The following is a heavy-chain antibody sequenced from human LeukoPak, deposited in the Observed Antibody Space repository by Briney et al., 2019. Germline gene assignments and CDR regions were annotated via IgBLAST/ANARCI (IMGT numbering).Heavy chain of an antibody. Sequence: SETLSLTCTVSGGSISSGGYYWSWIRQPPGKGLEWIVYIYHSGSTYYNPSLKSRVTISVDRSKNQFSLKLSSVTAADTAVYYCARVGSGSSLGYYYYGMDVWGQGTTVTVSS. CDR1: GGSISSGGYY. D-gene: IGHD1-26*01. CDR3: ARVGSGSSLGYYYYGMDV. CDR2: IYHSGST. J-gene: IGHJ6*02. V-gene: IGHV4-30-2*01.